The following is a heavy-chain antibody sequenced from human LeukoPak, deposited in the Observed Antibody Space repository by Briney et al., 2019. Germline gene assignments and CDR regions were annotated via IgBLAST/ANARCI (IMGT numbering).Heavy chain of an antibody. D-gene: IGHD2-15*01. CDR3: ARDAYCSGGSCIDY. CDR2: IWYDGSNK. J-gene: IGHJ4*02. CDR1: GFAFSSFG. V-gene: IGHV3-33*08. Sequence: GGSLRLSCAASGFAFSSFGMHWVRQAPGKGLEWVAVIWYDGSNKYYADSVKGRFTISRDNSKNTLYLQMNSLRAEDTAVYYCARDAYCSGGSCIDYWGQGTLVTVSS.